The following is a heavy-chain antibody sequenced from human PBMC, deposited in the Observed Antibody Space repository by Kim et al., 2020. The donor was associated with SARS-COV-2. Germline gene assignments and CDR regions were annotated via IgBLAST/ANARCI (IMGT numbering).Heavy chain of an antibody. CDR2: IYHSGST. V-gene: IGHV4-38-2*02. CDR3: ARGPYDSSGYYDRLLDY. J-gene: IGHJ4*02. D-gene: IGHD3-22*01. CDR1: GYSISSGYY. Sequence: SETLSLTCTVSGYSISSGYYWGWIRQPPGKGLEWIGSIYHSGSTYYNPSLKSRVTISVDTSKNQFSLKLSSVTAADTAVYYCARGPYDSSGYYDRLLDYWGQGTLVTVSS.